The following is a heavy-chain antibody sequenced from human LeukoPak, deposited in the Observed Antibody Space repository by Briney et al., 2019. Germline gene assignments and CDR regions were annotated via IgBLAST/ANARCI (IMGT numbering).Heavy chain of an antibody. CDR2: IYHSGST. V-gene: IGHV4-38-2*02. Sequence: PSETLSLTCTVSGYSISSGYYWGWIRQPPGKGLEWIGSIYHSGSTYYNPSLKSRVTISVDTSKNQFSLKLSSVTAADTAVYYCVAGVANYYYYMDVWGKGTTVTISS. J-gene: IGHJ6*03. CDR3: VAGVANYYYYMDV. CDR1: GYSISSGYY. D-gene: IGHD2-15*01.